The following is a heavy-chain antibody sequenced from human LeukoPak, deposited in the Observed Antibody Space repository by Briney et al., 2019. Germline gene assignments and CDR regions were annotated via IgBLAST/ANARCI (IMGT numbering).Heavy chain of an antibody. D-gene: IGHD5-24*01. Sequence: GGSLRLSCAASGFTFRNYWMSWVRQAPGKGLEWVANIKQDGSEKYYVDSVKGRFTISRDTAKNSLYLQMNSLRDEDTAVYYCARARDGYTTWLFDYWGQGTLVTVSS. CDR2: IKQDGSEK. CDR1: GFTFRNYW. V-gene: IGHV3-7*01. CDR3: ARARDGYTTWLFDY. J-gene: IGHJ4*02.